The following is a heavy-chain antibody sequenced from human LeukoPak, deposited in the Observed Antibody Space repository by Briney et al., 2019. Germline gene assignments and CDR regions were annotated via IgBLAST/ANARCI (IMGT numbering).Heavy chain of an antibody. Sequence: SQPLSLTCALSGGSINSGGYSGSSIPQPRAKGLGWIGYIYHSGSTYDNPSLESRATISVDRSKNQFSLKLSSVTAADTAVYYCARQPHHYDILTGYSPLSYFDYWGQGILVTVSS. CDR3: ARQPHHYDILTGYSPLSYFDY. V-gene: IGHV4-30-2*01. D-gene: IGHD3-9*01. J-gene: IGHJ4*02. CDR2: IYHSGST. CDR1: GGSINSGGYS.